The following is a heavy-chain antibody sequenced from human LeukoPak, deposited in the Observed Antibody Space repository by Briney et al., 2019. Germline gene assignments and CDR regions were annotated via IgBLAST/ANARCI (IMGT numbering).Heavy chain of an antibody. CDR3: ARGNDPGDQIFEY. CDR1: GGSISSGDYY. J-gene: IGHJ4*02. D-gene: IGHD4-17*01. Sequence: SETLSLTCTVSGGSISSGDYYWSWIRQPPGKGLESIGYIYYSGSTYYNPSLKSRVTISVDTSKNQFSLKLSSVTAADTAVYYCARGNDPGDQIFEYWGQGTLVTVSS. CDR2: IYYSGST. V-gene: IGHV4-30-4*01.